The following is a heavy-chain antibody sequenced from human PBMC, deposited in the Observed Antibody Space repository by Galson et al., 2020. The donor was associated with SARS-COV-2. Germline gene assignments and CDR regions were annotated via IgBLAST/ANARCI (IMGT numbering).Heavy chain of an antibody. D-gene: IGHD5-12*01. J-gene: IGHJ6*03. V-gene: IGHV1-18*01. CDR3: ARLGGYSGYDYGPYYYYYMDV. Sequence: ASVKVSRKASGYTFTSYGISWVRQAPGQGLEWMGWISAYNGNTNYAQKLQGRVTMTTDTSTSTAYMELRSLRSDDTAVYYCARLGGYSGYDYGPYYYYYMDVWGKGTTVTISS. CDR1: GYTFTSYG. CDR2: ISAYNGNT.